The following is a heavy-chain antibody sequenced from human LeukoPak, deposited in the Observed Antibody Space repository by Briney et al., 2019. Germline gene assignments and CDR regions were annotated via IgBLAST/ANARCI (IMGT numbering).Heavy chain of an antibody. D-gene: IGHD1-1*01. J-gene: IGHJ4*02. CDR1: GGSISSYY. CDR2: IYYSGST. Sequence: SETLSLTCTVSGGSISSYYWSWIRQPPVKGLEWVGYIYYSGSTNYNPSLKRRVTTSVDTSKNQFSLKLSSVTAAATAVYYCARGRYTEIDSWGQGTPVTVSS. CDR3: ARGRYTEIDS. V-gene: IGHV4-59*01.